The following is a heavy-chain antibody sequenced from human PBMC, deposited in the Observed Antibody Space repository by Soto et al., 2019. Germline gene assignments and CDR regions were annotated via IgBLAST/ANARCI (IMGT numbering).Heavy chain of an antibody. D-gene: IGHD2-21*02. CDR2: INNSGST. J-gene: IGHJ4*02. CDR3: ARGRDNIAYCGGDCYAYYFDY. V-gene: IGHV4-34*01. CDR1: GGSFSGYY. Sequence: QVQLQQWGAGLLKPSETLSLTCAVYGGSFSGYYWSWIRQPPGKGLEWIGEINNSGSTNYNPSLKSRVTISVDTSKNQFSLKLSSVTAADTAVYYCARGRDNIAYCGGDCYAYYFDYWGQGTLVTVSS.